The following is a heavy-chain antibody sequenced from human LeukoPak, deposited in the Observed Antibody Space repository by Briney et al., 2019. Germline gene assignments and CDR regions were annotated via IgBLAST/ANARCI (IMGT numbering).Heavy chain of an antibody. CDR3: AGSDFDYGGNRPVDY. CDR2: IYHSGST. D-gene: IGHD4-23*01. J-gene: IGHJ4*02. V-gene: IGHV4-38-2*01. CDR1: GYSISSGYY. Sequence: SETLSLTCAVSGYSISSGYYWGWIRPPPGKGLEWIGSIYHSGSTYYNPSLKSRVTISVDTSKNQFSLKLSSVTAADTAVYYCAGSDFDYGGNRPVDYWGQGTLVTVSS.